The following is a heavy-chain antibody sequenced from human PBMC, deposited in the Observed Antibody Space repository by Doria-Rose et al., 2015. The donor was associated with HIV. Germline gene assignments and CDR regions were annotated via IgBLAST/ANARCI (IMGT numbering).Heavy chain of an antibody. CDR2: NFSDDER. CDR1: GVSLSSPGMG. J-gene: IGHJ4*02. D-gene: IGHD6-13*01. V-gene: IGHV2-26*01. Sequence: QVTLEESGPVLVKPTETLTLTCTVSGVSLSSPGMGVSWIRQPPGKALEWLANNFSDDERSYKTSLKSRLTISRGTSKSQVVLTMTDMDPVDTATYYCARIKSSRWYHKYYFDFWGQGTLVIVSA. CDR3: ARIKSSRWYHKYYFDF.